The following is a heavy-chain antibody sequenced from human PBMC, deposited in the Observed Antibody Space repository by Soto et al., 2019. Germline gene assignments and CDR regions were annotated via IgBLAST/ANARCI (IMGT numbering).Heavy chain of an antibody. D-gene: IGHD2-2*01. CDR1: GGSISGSDYS. J-gene: IGHJ6*02. Sequence: PSETVSHTCAVSGGSISGSDYSWSWIRQPPGKGLEYIGFIYHSGSTHYNASLKSRVTISVDWSKNQFSLKMTSVTAADTAVYYCASGCSSSTCYDSSRSAIYGTDIWGQGTMVTVSS. CDR2: IYHSGST. V-gene: IGHV4-30-2*01. CDR3: ASGCSSSTCYDSSRSAIYGTDI.